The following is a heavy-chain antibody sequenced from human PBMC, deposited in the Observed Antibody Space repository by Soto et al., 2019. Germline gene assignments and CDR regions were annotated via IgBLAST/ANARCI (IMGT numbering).Heavy chain of an antibody. D-gene: IGHD2-2*01. V-gene: IGHV3-23*01. J-gene: IGHJ4*02. CDR2: ISGSGGST. CDR1: GFTFSSYA. Sequence: EVQLLESGGGLVQPGGSLRLSCAASGFTFSSYAMSWVRQAPGKGLEWVSAISGSGGSTYYADSVKGRFTISRDNSKKPLYLQMNSLRAEDTAVYYCAKDGGGDIVVVPAAPFDYWGQGTLVTVSS. CDR3: AKDGGGDIVVVPAAPFDY.